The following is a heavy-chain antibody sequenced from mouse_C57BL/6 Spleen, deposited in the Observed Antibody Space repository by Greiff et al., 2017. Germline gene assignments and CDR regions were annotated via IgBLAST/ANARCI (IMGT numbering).Heavy chain of an antibody. J-gene: IGHJ2*01. Sequence: VQLQQSGTVLARPGASVKMSCKTSGYTFTSYWMHWVKQRPGQGLEWIGAIYPGNSDTSYNQKFKGKAKLTAVTSASTAYMELSSLTNEDSAVYYCTRPLYYDYDLYYFDYWGQGTTLTVSS. CDR3: TRPLYYDYDLYYFDY. V-gene: IGHV1-5*01. D-gene: IGHD2-4*01. CDR2: IYPGNSDT. CDR1: GYTFTSYW.